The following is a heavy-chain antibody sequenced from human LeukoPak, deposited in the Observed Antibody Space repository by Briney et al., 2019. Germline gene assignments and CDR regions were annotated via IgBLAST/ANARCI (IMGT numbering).Heavy chain of an antibody. J-gene: IGHJ4*02. V-gene: IGHV3-23*01. D-gene: IGHD3-22*01. CDR3: AKESSVITMIVVVTAYFDY. CDR1: GFTFSSYG. Sequence: PGGTLRLSCAASGFTFSSYGMSWVRQAPGKGLEWVSAISGSGGSIYYADSVKGRFTISRDNSKNTLYLQMNSLRAKDTAVYYCAKESSVITMIVVVTAYFDYWGQGTLVTVSS. CDR2: ISGSGGSI.